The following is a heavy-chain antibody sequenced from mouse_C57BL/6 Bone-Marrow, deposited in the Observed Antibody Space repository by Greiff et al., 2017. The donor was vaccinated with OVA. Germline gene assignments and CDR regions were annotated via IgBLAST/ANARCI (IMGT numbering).Heavy chain of an antibody. CDR3: ARFYGNYVMDY. V-gene: IGHV5-16*01. D-gene: IGHD2-1*01. J-gene: IGHJ4*01. CDR1: GFTFSDYY. Sequence: DVKLVESEGGLVQPGSSMKLSCTASGFTFSDYYMAWVRQVPEKGLEWVANINYDGSSTYYLDSLKSRFIISRDNAKNILYLQMSSLKSEDTATYYCARFYGNYVMDYWGQGTSVTVSS. CDR2: INYDGSST.